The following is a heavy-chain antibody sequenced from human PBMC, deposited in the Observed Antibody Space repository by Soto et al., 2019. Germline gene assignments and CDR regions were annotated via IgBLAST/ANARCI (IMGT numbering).Heavy chain of an antibody. J-gene: IGHJ4*02. CDR1: GYTFTSYV. CDR3: ARVIITIFGVVIPPGY. Sequence: SVKVSCNASGYTFTSYVISWVRQAPGQGLEWMGWISAYNDNTNYAQKLQGRVTVTTDTSTSTAYMELRSLRSDDTTVYYCARVIITIFGVVIPPGYWGQGTLVTVSS. D-gene: IGHD3-3*01. CDR2: ISAYNDNT. V-gene: IGHV1-18*04.